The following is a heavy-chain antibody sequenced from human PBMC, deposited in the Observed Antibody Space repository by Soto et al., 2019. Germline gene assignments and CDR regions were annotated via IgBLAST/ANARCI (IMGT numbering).Heavy chain of an antibody. CDR1: GFPLTSYG. CDR2: IWTDGIKT. Sequence: QVQLVESGGGVVQPGRSLRLSCAASGFPLTSYGMNWVRQAPGKGLEWVAVIWTDGIKTYYADSVKGRFTISRDTSKNTLYLQMNSLRAEDTAVYYCARVSTFYYYAMDVWGQGTTVTVSS. CDR3: ARVSTFYYYAMDV. V-gene: IGHV3-33*01. J-gene: IGHJ6*02.